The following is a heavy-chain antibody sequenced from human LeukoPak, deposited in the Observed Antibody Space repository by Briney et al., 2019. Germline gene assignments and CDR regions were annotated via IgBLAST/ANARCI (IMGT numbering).Heavy chain of an antibody. CDR3: ARCSNVPDSSGYPTD. J-gene: IGHJ4*02. V-gene: IGHV4-4*07. D-gene: IGHD3-22*01. Sequence: SETLSLTCTVSGGSISSYYWSWLRQPAGKGLEWIGRIYTSGSTNYNPSLKSRVTISVDTSKNQFSLKLSSVTAADTAVYYCARCSNVPDSSGYPTDWGQGTLVTVSS. CDR2: IYTSGST. CDR1: GGSISSYY.